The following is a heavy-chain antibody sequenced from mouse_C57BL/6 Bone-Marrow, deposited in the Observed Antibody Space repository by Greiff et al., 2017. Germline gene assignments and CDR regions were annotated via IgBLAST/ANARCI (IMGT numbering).Heavy chain of an antibody. V-gene: IGHV1-9*01. J-gene: IGHJ3*01. CDR3: ARSGYSNYAWFAY. CDR1: GYTFTGYW. Sequence: QVQLQQSGAELMKPGASVKLSCKATGYTFTGYWIEWVKQRPGHGLEWIGEILPGSGSTNYNEKLQGKATFTADKSSNTAYMQLISLTTADSAIYYCARSGYSNYAWFAYWGQGTLVTVSA. D-gene: IGHD2-5*01. CDR2: ILPGSGST.